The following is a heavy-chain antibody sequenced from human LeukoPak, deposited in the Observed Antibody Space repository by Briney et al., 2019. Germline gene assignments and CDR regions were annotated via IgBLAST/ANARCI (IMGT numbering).Heavy chain of an antibody. V-gene: IGHV3-7*01. CDR2: IKQDGSEK. J-gene: IGHJ4*02. D-gene: IGHD3-9*01. CDR1: GFTFSSYW. CDR3: AREDNDILTGYYVWASYYFDY. Sequence: PGGSLRLSCAASGFTFSSYWMSWVRQAPGKGLEWVANIKQDGSEKYYVDSVKGRFTISRDNAKNSLYLQMNSLRAEDTAVYYCAREDNDILTGYYVWASYYFDYWGQGTLVTVSS.